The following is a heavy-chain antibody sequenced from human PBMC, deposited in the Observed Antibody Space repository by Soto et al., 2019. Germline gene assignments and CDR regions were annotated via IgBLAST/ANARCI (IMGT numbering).Heavy chain of an antibody. V-gene: IGHV3-23*01. CDR2: IDESGTNT. CDR3: AKESLGRHFDIDY. D-gene: IGHD3-9*01. J-gene: IGHJ4*02. Sequence: PGGSLRLSCAASGFTFSNYALSWVRQAPGKGLEWVSGIDESGTNTYYADSVKGRFTISRDNSRNTLYLETNSLRAEDTAVYHCAKESLGRHFDIDYWGQGTLVTVSS. CDR1: GFTFSNYA.